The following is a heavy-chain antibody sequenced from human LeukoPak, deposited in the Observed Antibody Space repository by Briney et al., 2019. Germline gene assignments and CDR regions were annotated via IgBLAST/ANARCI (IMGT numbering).Heavy chain of an antibody. CDR1: GFTFSDYS. J-gene: IGHJ4*02. V-gene: IGHV3-11*01. CDR3: ARDAIYHYYDSSGYYPTLDY. Sequence: GGSLRLSCAASGFTFSDYSMSWIRQAPGKGLEWVSYISSSGSTIYYADSVKGRFTISRDNAKNSLYLQMNSLRAEDTAVYYCARDAIYHYYDSSGYYPTLDYWGQGTLVTVSS. CDR2: ISSSGSTI. D-gene: IGHD3-22*01.